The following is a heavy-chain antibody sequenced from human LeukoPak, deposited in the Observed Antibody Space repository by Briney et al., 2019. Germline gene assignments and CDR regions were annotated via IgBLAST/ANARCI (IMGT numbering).Heavy chain of an antibody. CDR2: IGSAGDT. Sequence: GGSLTLSCAASGFPFRTFDFHWVRQATGKGLEWVSSIGSAGDTYYPGSVKGRFTISRENAKNSLYLQMDSLRAADTALYFCARGSSLGFDPWGQGTLVTVSS. D-gene: IGHD2-2*01. CDR3: ARGSSLGFDP. CDR1: GFPFRTFD. V-gene: IGHV3-13*04. J-gene: IGHJ5*02.